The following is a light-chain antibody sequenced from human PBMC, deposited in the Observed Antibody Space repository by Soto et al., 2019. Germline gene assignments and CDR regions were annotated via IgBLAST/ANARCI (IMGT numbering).Light chain of an antibody. CDR3: QQYYSYPQLT. CDR2: AAS. CDR1: QGISSY. Sequence: AIRMTQSPSSFSASTGDRVTITCRASQGISSYLAWYQQKPGKAPKLLIYAASTLQSGGPSRFSGSGSGTDFTLTISCLQSEDFATYYCQQYYSYPQLTFGGGTKVEIK. J-gene: IGKJ4*01. V-gene: IGKV1-8*01.